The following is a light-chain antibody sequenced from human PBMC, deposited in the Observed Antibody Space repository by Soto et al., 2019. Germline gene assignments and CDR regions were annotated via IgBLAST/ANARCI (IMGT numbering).Light chain of an antibody. V-gene: IGLV1-36*01. Sequence: QSVLPQPPSVSDAPRQRVTISCSGSSSNIGNNAVNWYQQLPVKAPKLLIYYDDLLPSGVCDRFSGSKSGTSASLAISGLQSEDEDDYYCAAWDDSLNGYVFGTGTKLTVL. CDR2: YDD. CDR1: SSNIGNNA. CDR3: AAWDDSLNGYV. J-gene: IGLJ1*01.